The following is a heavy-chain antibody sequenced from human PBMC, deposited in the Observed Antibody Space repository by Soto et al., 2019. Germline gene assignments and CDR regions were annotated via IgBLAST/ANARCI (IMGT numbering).Heavy chain of an antibody. CDR3: ARQYYDYVWGSYRRNWFDP. CDR1: GGSISSGDYY. V-gene: IGHV4-30-4*01. D-gene: IGHD3-16*02. Sequence: QVQLQESGPGLVKPSQTLSLTCTVSGGSISSGDYYWSWIRQPPGKGLEWIGYIYYSGSNYYNPSLKSRVTISVDTSKNQFSLKLSSVTAADTAVYYCARQYYDYVWGSYRRNWFDPWGQGTLVTVSS. CDR2: IYYSGSN. J-gene: IGHJ5*02.